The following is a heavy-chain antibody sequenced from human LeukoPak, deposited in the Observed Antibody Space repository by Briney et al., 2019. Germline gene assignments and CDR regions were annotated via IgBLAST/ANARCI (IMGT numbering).Heavy chain of an antibody. V-gene: IGHV3-9*01. J-gene: IGHJ3*02. D-gene: IGHD3-22*01. CDR2: ISWNSGSI. CDR1: GFTFDDYA. Sequence: GGSLRLSCAASGFTFDDYAMHWVRQAPGKGLEWVSGISWNSGSIGYADSVKGRFTISRDNAKNSLYLQMNSLRAEDTALYYCAVSPYYYDSSGYTGLVGAFDIWGQGTMVTVSS. CDR3: AVSPYYYDSSGYTGLVGAFDI.